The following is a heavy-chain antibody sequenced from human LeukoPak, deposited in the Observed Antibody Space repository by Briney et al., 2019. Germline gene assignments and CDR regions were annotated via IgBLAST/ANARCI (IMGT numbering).Heavy chain of an antibody. V-gene: IGHV1-2*04. CDR2: INPNSGGT. CDR3: ARESSGKGAVAGKNFDY. D-gene: IGHD6-19*01. CDR1: GYTFTGYY. Sequence: VSVKVSCKASGYTFTGYYMHWVRQAPGQGLEWMGWINPNSGGTNYAQKFQGWVTMTRDTCISTAYMELSRLRSDDTAVYYCARESSGKGAVAGKNFDYWGQGTLVTVSS. J-gene: IGHJ4*02.